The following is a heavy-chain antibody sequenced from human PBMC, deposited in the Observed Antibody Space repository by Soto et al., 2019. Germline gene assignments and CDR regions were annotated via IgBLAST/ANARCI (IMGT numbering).Heavy chain of an antibody. CDR2: ISSSSSYI. CDR3: ARVDKYYDSSGYPDAFDI. J-gene: IGHJ3*02. D-gene: IGHD3-22*01. Sequence: GGSLRLSCAASGFTFSSYSMNWVRQAPGKGLEWVSSISSSSSYIYYADSVKGRFTISRDNAKNSLYLQMNSLRAEDTAVYYCARVDKYYDSSGYPDAFDIWGQGTMVT. CDR1: GFTFSSYS. V-gene: IGHV3-21*01.